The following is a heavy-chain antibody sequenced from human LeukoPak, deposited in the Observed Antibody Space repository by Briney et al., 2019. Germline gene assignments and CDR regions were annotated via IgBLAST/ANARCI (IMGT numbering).Heavy chain of an antibody. J-gene: IGHJ4*02. CDR2: ISSDGSEK. CDR1: GFTFNNYN. V-gene: IGHV3-30*03. Sequence: GGSLRLSCAASGFTFNNYNMNWVRQAPGKGLEWVGVISSDGSEKFYADSVKGRFTLSRDNSKNTLYLQMSRLGGEDTGVYYCGTTRTGSTDFDHWGQGTLVTVSS. D-gene: IGHD1-7*01. CDR3: GTTRTGSTDFDH.